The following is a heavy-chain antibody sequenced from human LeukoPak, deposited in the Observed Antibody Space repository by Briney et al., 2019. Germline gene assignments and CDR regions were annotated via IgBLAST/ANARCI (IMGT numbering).Heavy chain of an antibody. V-gene: IGHV3-7*03. CDR1: GFTFSDYW. CDR3: ARGDYFDY. J-gene: IGHJ4*02. Sequence: PGGSLRLSCAASGFTFSDYWMAWVRQAPGKGLEWMANIKQDGSQTYYVDSVKGRFTISRDNAKNSLYLQMNSLRAEDTAVYYCARGDYFDYWGQGTLVTVSS. CDR2: IKQDGSQT.